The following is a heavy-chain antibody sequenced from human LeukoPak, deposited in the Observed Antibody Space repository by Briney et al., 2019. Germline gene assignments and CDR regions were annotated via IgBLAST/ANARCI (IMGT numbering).Heavy chain of an antibody. CDR3: VKDLYYDNSGYYSGAFDY. CDR1: RFTFSSYG. Sequence: ERSLRLSCAVSRFTFSSYGMHWVRQAPGKGLEWVAIELYDGSNKYYAGSVKGRFTISRDNSKNTLFLQMSSLRVEDTAVYYCVKDLYYDNSGYYSGAFDYWGQGTLVTVSS. V-gene: IGHV3-30*18. J-gene: IGHJ4*02. D-gene: IGHD3-22*01. CDR2: ELYDGSNK.